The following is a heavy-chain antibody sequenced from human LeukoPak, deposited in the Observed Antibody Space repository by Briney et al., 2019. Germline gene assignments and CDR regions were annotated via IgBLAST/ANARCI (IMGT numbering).Heavy chain of an antibody. Sequence: SETLSLTCTVSGGSISSYYWSWIRQPPGKGLEWIGYIYYSGSTNYNPSLKSRVTISVDTSKNQFSLRLSSVTAADTAVYYCARAPGAAIDWGQGTLVTVSS. CDR1: GGSISSYY. CDR2: IYYSGST. CDR3: ARAPGAAID. V-gene: IGHV4-59*08. D-gene: IGHD2-2*01. J-gene: IGHJ4*02.